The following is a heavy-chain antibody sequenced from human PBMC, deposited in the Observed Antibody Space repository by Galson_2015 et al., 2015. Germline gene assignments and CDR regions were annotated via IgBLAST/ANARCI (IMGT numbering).Heavy chain of an antibody. D-gene: IGHD1-26*01. CDR1: GYTFTSYA. J-gene: IGHJ4*02. CDR3: ARVGWELLLPDY. Sequence: SVKVSCKASGYTFTSYAMHWVRQAPGQRLEWMGWINAGNGNTKYPQKFQGRVTITRDTSASTAYMELSSLRSEDTAVYYCARVGWELLLPDYWGQGTLVTVSS. V-gene: IGHV1-3*01. CDR2: INAGNGNT.